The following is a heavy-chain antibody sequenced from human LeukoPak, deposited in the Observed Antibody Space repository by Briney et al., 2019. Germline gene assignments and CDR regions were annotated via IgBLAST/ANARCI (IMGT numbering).Heavy chain of an antibody. V-gene: IGHV4-39*07. J-gene: IGHJ5*02. CDR1: GGSISSSSYY. CDR3: ARDRYYYDSSGYEQNNWFDP. Sequence: PSETLSLTCTVSGGSISSSSYYWGWIRQPPGKGLEWIGSIYYSGSTYYNPSLKSRVTISVDTSKNQFSLKLSSVTAADTAVYYCARDRYYYDSSGYEQNNWFDPWGQGTLVTVSS. CDR2: IYYSGST. D-gene: IGHD3-22*01.